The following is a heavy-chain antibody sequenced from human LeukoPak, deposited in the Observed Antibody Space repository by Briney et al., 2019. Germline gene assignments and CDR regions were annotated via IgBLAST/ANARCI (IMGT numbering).Heavy chain of an antibody. V-gene: IGHV4-59*11. CDR2: ISYSGNT. Sequence: SETLSLTCTVSGGSIRSHYWSWIRQPPGKGLEWIGYISYSGNTNYNPSLKSRLTISVDTSKSQFSLKLTSVTAADTAVYYCVGDSSSSPHCFDPWGQGTLVTVSS. D-gene: IGHD6-6*01. CDR1: GGSIRSHY. J-gene: IGHJ5*02. CDR3: VGDSSSSPHCFDP.